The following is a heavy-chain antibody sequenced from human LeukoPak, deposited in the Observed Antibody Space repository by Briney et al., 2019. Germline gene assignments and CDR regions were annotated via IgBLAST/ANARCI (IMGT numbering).Heavy chain of an antibody. D-gene: IGHD6-19*01. V-gene: IGHV3-33*08. Sequence: GGSLRLSCAASGFAFSSYGMHWVRQAPGKGLEWVAVIWYDGSNKYYADSVKGRFTISRDNSKNTLYLQMNSLRAEDTAVYYCVRSSVAGTEGFFDYWGQGTLVTVSS. CDR2: IWYDGSNK. CDR1: GFAFSSYG. J-gene: IGHJ4*02. CDR3: VRSSVAGTEGFFDY.